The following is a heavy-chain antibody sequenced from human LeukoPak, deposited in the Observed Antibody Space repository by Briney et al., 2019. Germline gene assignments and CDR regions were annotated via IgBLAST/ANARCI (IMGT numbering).Heavy chain of an antibody. V-gene: IGHV3-30*18. D-gene: IGHD6-13*01. CDR3: AKDRDIAVAGTDDAFDI. CDR2: IAYDGSSE. Sequence: EGSLRLSCAASGFTFSSHGMHWVRQAPGKGLEWVAVIAYDGSSEYYADSVKGRFTISRDNSKKTLYLQMSSLRAEDTAVYYCAKDRDIAVAGTDDAFDIWGQGTMGTVSS. CDR1: GFTFSSHG. J-gene: IGHJ3*02.